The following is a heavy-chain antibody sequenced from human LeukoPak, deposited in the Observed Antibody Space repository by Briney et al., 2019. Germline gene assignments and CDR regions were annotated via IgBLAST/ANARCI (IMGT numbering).Heavy chain of an antibody. D-gene: IGHD6-6*01. CDR2: TSAYNSNT. V-gene: IGHV1-18*01. J-gene: IGHJ4*02. Sequence: GASVKVSCKASGYTFTSYGISWVRQAPGQGLEWMGWTSAYNSNTNYAQKLQGRVTMTTDTSTSTAYMELRSLRSDDTAVYYCAREVRIAARSHFDYWGQGTLVTVSS. CDR3: AREVRIAARSHFDY. CDR1: GYTFTSYG.